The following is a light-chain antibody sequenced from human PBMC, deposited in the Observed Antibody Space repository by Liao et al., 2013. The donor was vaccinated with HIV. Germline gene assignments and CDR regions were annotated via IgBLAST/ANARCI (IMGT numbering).Light chain of an antibody. CDR3: QVWDSSTAVV. Sequence: SYVLTQPPSVSVAPGKTARITCGGNNIGSKSLHWYQQKPGQAPVLVIYYDSDRPSGIPERFSGSNSGNTATLTISRVEAGDEADYYCQVWDSSTAVVFGGGTKLTVL. CDR1: NIGSKS. J-gene: IGLJ2*01. CDR2: YDS. V-gene: IGLV3-21*01.